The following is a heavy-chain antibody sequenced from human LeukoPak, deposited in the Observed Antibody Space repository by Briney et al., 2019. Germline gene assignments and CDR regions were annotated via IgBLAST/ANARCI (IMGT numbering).Heavy chain of an antibody. D-gene: IGHD4-11*01. Sequence: GESRKISCQGSGYSFTSFCIGWVGQVPGKGLGWVGMVHPCDSDTRYRTSFPGQGTVSAGQSIGPAYLQWSSLKASDTARSFCARFGHGTTGTYGGFMDVWGKGTTVTVSS. CDR2: VHPCDSDT. CDR3: ARFGHGTTGTYGGFMDV. J-gene: IGHJ6*03. V-gene: IGHV5-51*01. CDR1: GYSFTSFC.